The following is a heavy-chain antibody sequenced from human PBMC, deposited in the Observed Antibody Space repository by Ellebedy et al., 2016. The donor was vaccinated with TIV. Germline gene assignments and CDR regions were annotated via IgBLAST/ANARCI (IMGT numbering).Heavy chain of an antibody. V-gene: IGHV3-21*06. CDR2: IDNSGSYV. CDR3: AKDWVARTLVEKNFFDC. D-gene: IGHD2-15*01. CDR1: GFSFSTFG. J-gene: IGHJ4*02. Sequence: GESLKISCAASGFSFSTFGMNWVRQASGKGLEWVSSIDNSGSYVYYADSVKGRFTISRDNGKNSLYLHMNSLRAENTAVYYCAKDWVARTLVEKNFFDCWGQGTLVTVSS.